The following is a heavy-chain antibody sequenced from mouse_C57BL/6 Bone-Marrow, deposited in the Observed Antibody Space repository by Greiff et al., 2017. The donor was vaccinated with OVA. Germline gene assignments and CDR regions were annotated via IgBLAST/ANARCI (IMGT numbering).Heavy chain of an antibody. CDR1: GYTFTNYW. D-gene: IGHD3-3*01. V-gene: IGHV1-63*01. Sequence: QVQLKESGAELVRPGTSVKMSCKASGYTFTNYWIGWAKQRPGHGLEWIGYIYPGGGYTKYNEKFKGKATLTADKSSSTAYMQFSSLTSEDSAIYYCARCARAFDYWGQGTTLTVSS. CDR2: IYPGGGYT. J-gene: IGHJ2*01. CDR3: ARCARAFDY.